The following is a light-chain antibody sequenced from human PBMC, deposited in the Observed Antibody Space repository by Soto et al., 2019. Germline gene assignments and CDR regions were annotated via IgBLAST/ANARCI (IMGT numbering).Light chain of an antibody. CDR2: GAS. CDR1: QSVASS. CDR3: QQYHYWPIT. Sequence: VMTQAPPSLAASPVDRDSVSWVASQSVASSVAWYQQKPGQAPRLILYGASTRATGFPARFSGSGSGTEFTLTISSLQSEDFAVYLCQQYHYWPITFGQGTRLEIK. V-gene: IGKV3-15*01. J-gene: IGKJ5*01.